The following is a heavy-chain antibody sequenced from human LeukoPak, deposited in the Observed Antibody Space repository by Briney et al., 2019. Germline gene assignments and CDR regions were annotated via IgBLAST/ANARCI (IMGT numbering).Heavy chain of an antibody. J-gene: IGHJ4*02. CDR2: IYPGDSET. D-gene: IGHD3-16*01. CDR1: GYKLTNYW. Sequence: GESLKISCKASGYKLTNYWIGWVRQMPGKGLEWMTIIYPGDSETRYSPAFQGQVTISADKSIGTTYLQWSSLKASDTAIYYCVRALRTGQGDYVPVLWGQGTLVTVSS. V-gene: IGHV5-51*01. CDR3: VRALRTGQGDYVPVL.